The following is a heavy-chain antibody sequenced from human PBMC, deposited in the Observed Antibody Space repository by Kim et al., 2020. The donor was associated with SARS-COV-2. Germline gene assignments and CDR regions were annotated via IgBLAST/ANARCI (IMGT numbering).Heavy chain of an antibody. Sequence: GGSLRLSCATSGFTFNNYGMSWVRQAPGKGLEWVSTISSSGITTYYADSVKGRFTISRDISKNTLYLQMSSLRAEDTAVYYCAKKVQTTKSWFDPWGQGTLVTVSS. CDR3: AKKVQTTKSWFDP. CDR2: ISSSGITT. J-gene: IGHJ5*02. CDR1: GFTFNNYG. V-gene: IGHV3-23*01. D-gene: IGHD1-1*01.